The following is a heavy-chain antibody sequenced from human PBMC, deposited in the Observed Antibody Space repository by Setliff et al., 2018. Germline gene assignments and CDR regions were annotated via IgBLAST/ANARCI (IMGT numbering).Heavy chain of an antibody. V-gene: IGHV4-61*09. CDR3: ARAREGGFLEWAPFDS. CDR2: IYSTGDT. CDR1: GDSIGRGGFH. Sequence: SETLSLTCTVSGDSIGRGGFHWSWVRQPAGRGLEWIGHIYSTGDTEYNPSLKSRVTFSVDKSKNQFSMEVKSVTAADTAIYYCARAREGGFLEWAPFDSWGRGILVTVSS. J-gene: IGHJ4*01. D-gene: IGHD3-3*01.